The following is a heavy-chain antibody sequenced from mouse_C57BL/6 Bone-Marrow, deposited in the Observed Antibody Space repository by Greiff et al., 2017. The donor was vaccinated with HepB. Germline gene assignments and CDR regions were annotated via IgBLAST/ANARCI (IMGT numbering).Heavy chain of an antibody. CDR3: ARGGTTAVPFMDY. CDR2: IDPSDSET. J-gene: IGHJ4*01. D-gene: IGHD1-1*01. V-gene: IGHV1-52*01. CDR1: GYTFTSYW. Sequence: QVQLQQPGAELVRPGSSVKLSCKASGYTFTSYWMHWVKQRPIQGLEWIGNIDPSDSETHYNQKFKDKATLTVDKSSSTAYMQLSSLTSEDSAVYYGARGGTTAVPFMDYWGQGTSVTVSS.